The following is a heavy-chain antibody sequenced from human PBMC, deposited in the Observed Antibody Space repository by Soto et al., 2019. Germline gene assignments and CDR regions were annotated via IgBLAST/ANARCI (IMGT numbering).Heavy chain of an antibody. CDR2: IRSGGSAT. CDR1: GFNFDTEP. J-gene: IGHJ5*01. D-gene: IGHD7-27*01. Sequence: EVQLVESGGGLVHPGGSLKLSCAASGFNFDTEPMNWVRQAPGKGLEWVSNIRSGGSATSYADSVKGRFTISRDNDKNSLYLQMNSLRDEVTAVYFCVRDVNWGFDSWGQGTLVTVSS. V-gene: IGHV3-48*02. CDR3: VRDVNWGFDS.